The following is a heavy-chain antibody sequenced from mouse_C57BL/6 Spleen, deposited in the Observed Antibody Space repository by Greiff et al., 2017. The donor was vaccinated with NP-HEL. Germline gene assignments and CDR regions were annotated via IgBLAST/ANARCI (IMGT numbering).Heavy chain of an antibody. J-gene: IGHJ2*01. D-gene: IGHD1-1*01. CDR2: IYPSDSET. CDR1: GYTFTSYW. CDR3: ARLVITTVVPFGY. V-gene: IGHV1-61*01. Sequence: QVQLQQPGAELVRPGSSVKLSCKASGYTFTSYWMDWVKQRPGQGLEWIGKIYPSDSETHYNQKFKDKATLTVDKSSSTAYMQLSSLTSEDSAVYYCARLVITTVVPFGYWGQGTTLTVSS.